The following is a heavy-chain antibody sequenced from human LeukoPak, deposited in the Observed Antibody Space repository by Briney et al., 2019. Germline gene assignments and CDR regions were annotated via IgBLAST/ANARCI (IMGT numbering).Heavy chain of an antibody. J-gene: IGHJ1*01. D-gene: IGHD2-8*01. CDR1: GLTFSSYA. CDR3: AGEGGFCTYGGCHPFKEPLQH. V-gene: IGHV3-23*01. Sequence: SGGSLRLSCTASGLTFSSYAMSWVRQAPGKGLEWVSGISGSGGSTYYADSVKGRFTLSRDNSKNTVYLQMNSLRAEDTAVYYCAGEGGFCTYGGCHPFKEPLQHWGQGPLVTVSS. CDR2: ISGSGGST.